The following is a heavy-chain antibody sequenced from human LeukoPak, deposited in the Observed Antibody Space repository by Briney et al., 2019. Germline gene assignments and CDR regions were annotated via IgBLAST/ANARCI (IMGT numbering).Heavy chain of an antibody. D-gene: IGHD3-10*01. CDR3: ARGGALLWFGELLSPSGNWFDP. CDR1: GGSISSYY. CDR2: IYYGGST. V-gene: IGHV4-59*08. Sequence: PSETLSLTCTVSGGSISSYYWSWIRQPPGKGLEWIGYIYYGGSTNYNPSLKSRVTISVDTSKNQFSLKLSSVTAADTAVYYCARGGALLWFGELLSPSGNWFDPWGQGTLVTVSS. J-gene: IGHJ5*02.